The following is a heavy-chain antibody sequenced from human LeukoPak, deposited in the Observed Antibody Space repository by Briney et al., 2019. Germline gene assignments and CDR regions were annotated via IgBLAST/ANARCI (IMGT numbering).Heavy chain of an antibody. D-gene: IGHD3-22*01. J-gene: IGHJ4*02. CDR3: ARGLGGTENYYYDSSWYYFEDY. Sequence: ASVKVSCKASGYTFTSYGISRVRQAPGQGLEWMGSISAYNGNTNYAQKLQGRVTMTTDTSTSTPSMGPRSQRSDATALYYCARGLGGTENYYYDSSWYYFEDYWGQGTLVTVSS. CDR1: GYTFTSYG. V-gene: IGHV1-18*01. CDR2: ISAYNGNT.